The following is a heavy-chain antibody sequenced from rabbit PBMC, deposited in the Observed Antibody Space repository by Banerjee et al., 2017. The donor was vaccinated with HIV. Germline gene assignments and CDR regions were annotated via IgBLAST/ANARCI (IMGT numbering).Heavy chain of an antibody. D-gene: IGHD6-1*01. CDR3: ARNAGGTGYGYTTLNL. V-gene: IGHV1S40*01. CDR2: IYTGSGNT. J-gene: IGHJ4*01. CDR1: GFSFSSSYY. Sequence: QSLEESGGDLVKPGASLTLTCTASGFSFSSSYYMCWVRQAPGKGLEWIGCIYTGSGNTYYASWAKGRFTISKTSSTTVTLQMTSLTAADTATYFCARNAGGTGYGYTTLNLWGPGTLVTVS.